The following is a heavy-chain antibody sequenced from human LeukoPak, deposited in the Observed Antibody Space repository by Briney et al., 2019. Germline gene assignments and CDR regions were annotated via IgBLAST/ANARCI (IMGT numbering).Heavy chain of an antibody. CDR3: ARRGDNEGYDY. Sequence: ASVKVSCKPSGYTFTDYYIHWVRQAPGQGLAWMGWINPNSGGSNNAQKFQGRVTMTRDTSISTAYMELSSLRSGDTAVFYCARRGDNEGYDYWGQGTLVTVSS. CDR1: GYTFTDYY. CDR2: INPNSGGS. D-gene: IGHD1-1*01. V-gene: IGHV1-2*02. J-gene: IGHJ4*02.